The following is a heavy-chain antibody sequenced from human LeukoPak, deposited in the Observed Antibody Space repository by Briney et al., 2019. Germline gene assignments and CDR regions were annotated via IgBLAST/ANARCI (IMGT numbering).Heavy chain of an antibody. Sequence: GGSLRLSCAAYGFTFSSYGMHWVRQAPGKGLEWVTSIWFDGSNIHYADSVKGRVIISRDNSKSALYLQMNSLRAEDTAIYYCARDSLPMAVTGPFDHWGQGALVTVSS. V-gene: IGHV3-33*01. CDR3: ARDSLPMAVTGPFDH. CDR2: IWFDGSNI. D-gene: IGHD6-19*01. CDR1: GFTFSSYG. J-gene: IGHJ4*02.